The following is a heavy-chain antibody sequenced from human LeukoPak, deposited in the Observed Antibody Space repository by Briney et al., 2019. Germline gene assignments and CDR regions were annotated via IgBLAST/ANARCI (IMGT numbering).Heavy chain of an antibody. Sequence: GGSLRLSCAVSGYTFSRHGMHWVRQAPGKGLEWVAAIWYDGSDKYYADSVKGRFTISRDNARYSLYLQMNNLRVEDTAVYYCVNTGGHCSTPTCSHHWGQGTLVTVSS. J-gene: IGHJ4*02. V-gene: IGHV3-33*03. CDR2: IWYDGSDK. D-gene: IGHD2-15*01. CDR3: VNTGGHCSTPTCSHH. CDR1: GYTFSRHG.